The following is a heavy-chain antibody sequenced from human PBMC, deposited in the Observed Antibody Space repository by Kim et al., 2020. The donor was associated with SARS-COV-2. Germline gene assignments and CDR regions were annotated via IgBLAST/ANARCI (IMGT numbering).Heavy chain of an antibody. D-gene: IGHD3-10*01. CDR1: VFTFSNAL. CDR3: TTPRSAFAPFYYYGM. Sequence: GGSMRLSCAASVFTFSNALMSWVRQAPGKGLEWVVRSKSKTDGGTTDYAAPVKGRFTISRDDSKNTLYLQMNSLKTEDTAVYDSTTPRSAFAPFYYYGM. CDR2: SKSKTDGGTT. J-gene: IGHJ6*01. V-gene: IGHV3-15*01.